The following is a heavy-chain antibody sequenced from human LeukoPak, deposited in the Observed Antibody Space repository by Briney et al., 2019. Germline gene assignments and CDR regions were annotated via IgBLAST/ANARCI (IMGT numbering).Heavy chain of an antibody. CDR1: GYTLTELS. V-gene: IGHV1-24*01. Sequence: ASVKVSCKVSGYTLTELSMHWVRQAPGKGLEWMGGFDPEDGETIYAQKFQGRVTMTEDTSTDTAYMELSSLRSEDTAVYYCATGIAMVRGVLDALDIWGQGTMVTVSS. D-gene: IGHD3-10*01. CDR3: ATGIAMVRGVLDALDI. CDR2: FDPEDGET. J-gene: IGHJ3*02.